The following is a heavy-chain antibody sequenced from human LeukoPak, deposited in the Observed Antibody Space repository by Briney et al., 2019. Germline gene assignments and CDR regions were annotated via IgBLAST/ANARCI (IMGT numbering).Heavy chain of an antibody. Sequence: KESGPTLMKPTQTLTLTGTFSGFSLSTSGVGVGWIRQPPGKALEWLALIYWNDDKRYSPSLKSRLTITKDTSKNQVVLTMTNMDPVDTATYYCAHSPTQQTHSPIAAAGLFDYWGQGTLVTVSS. CDR1: GFSLSTSGVG. J-gene: IGHJ4*02. CDR3: AHSPTQQTHSPIAAAGLFDY. V-gene: IGHV2-5*01. D-gene: IGHD6-13*01. CDR2: IYWNDDK.